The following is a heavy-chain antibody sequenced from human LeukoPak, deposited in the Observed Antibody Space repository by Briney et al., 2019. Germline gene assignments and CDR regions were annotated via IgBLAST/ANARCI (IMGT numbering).Heavy chain of an antibody. CDR1: SGSINSYY. D-gene: IGHD3-16*01. CDR3: ARHGYTASHYFLDF. CDR2: IYTTGKT. V-gene: IGHV4-4*07. J-gene: IGHJ4*02. Sequence: SETLSLTCTVSSGSINSYYSGWVRQPPRRGLEWIGRIYTTGKTDYNPSLKSRLTMSVDTSTRQFSLNLRSVTAADTAIYYCARHGYTASHYFLDFWGQGTLVTVSS.